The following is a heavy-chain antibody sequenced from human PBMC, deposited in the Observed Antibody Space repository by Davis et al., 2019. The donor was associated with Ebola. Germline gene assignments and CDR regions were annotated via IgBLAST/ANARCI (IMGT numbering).Heavy chain of an antibody. CDR3: AREVIVVVTASPYYYYGMDV. CDR2: IIPMFGTA. CDR1: GGTFSSYT. V-gene: IGHV1-69*13. Sequence: AASVKVSCKASGGTFSSYTIDWVRQAPGQGLEWMGGIIPMFGTAKYARKFQGRVTITADESTSTAYMDLSSLRSEDTAVYYCAREVIVVVTASPYYYYGMDVWGKGTTVTVSS. J-gene: IGHJ6*04. D-gene: IGHD2-21*02.